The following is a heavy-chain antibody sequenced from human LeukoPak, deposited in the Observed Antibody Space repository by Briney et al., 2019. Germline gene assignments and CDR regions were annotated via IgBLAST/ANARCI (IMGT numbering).Heavy chain of an antibody. CDR1: GYAFTGYY. Sequence: ASVKVSCKASGYAFTGYYMHWVRQAPGQGLEWMGWISAYNGNTNYAQKLQGRVTMTTDTSTSTAYMELRSLRSDDTAVYYCATLKFSSSWYSFDYWGQGTLVTVSS. V-gene: IGHV1-18*04. J-gene: IGHJ4*02. CDR3: ATLKFSSSWYSFDY. D-gene: IGHD6-13*01. CDR2: ISAYNGNT.